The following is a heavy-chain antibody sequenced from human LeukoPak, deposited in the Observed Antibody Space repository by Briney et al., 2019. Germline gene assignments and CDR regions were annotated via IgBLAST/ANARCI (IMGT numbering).Heavy chain of an antibody. J-gene: IGHJ4*02. V-gene: IGHV1-2*02. CDR2: INPNSGGT. CDR3: ARPVEMATISH. Sequence: ASVKVSCKASGYTFTGYYMHWVRQAPGQGLEWMGWINPNSGGTNYAQKVQGRVTMTRDTSISTAYMELSRLRSDDTAVYYCARPVEMATISHWGQGTLVTVSS. CDR1: GYTFTGYY. D-gene: IGHD5-24*01.